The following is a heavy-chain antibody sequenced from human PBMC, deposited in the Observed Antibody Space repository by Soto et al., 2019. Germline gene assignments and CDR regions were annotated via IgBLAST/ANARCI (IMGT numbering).Heavy chain of an antibody. V-gene: IGHV3-23*01. CDR3: AKDRDGAAAGPTKFYSMDV. Sequence: EVQLLESGGGLVQPGGSLRLSCAASGFTFSSYAMSWVRQAPGKGLEWVSVISGSGDSTYYADSVRGRFTISRDNSKNTLYLQMNSLRAEDTAAYYCAKDRDGAAAGPTKFYSMDVWGQGTTVTVSS. CDR2: ISGSGDST. D-gene: IGHD6-13*01. CDR1: GFTFSSYA. J-gene: IGHJ6*02.